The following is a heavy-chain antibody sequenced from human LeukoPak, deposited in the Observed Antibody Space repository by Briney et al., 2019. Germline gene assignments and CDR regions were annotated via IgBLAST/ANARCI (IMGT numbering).Heavy chain of an antibody. Sequence: PGGSLRLSRAASGFTFSGYSMNWVRQAPGKGLEWLSIIYTAGNTVSAESVKGRFIISRDNSRNTVDLQMNSLRDDDTAVYYCARGQIDLLRNYFDSWGPGTLVAVSS. D-gene: IGHD3-22*01. V-gene: IGHV3-66*01. CDR1: GFTFSGYS. CDR2: IYTAGNT. CDR3: ARGQIDLLRNYFDS. J-gene: IGHJ4*02.